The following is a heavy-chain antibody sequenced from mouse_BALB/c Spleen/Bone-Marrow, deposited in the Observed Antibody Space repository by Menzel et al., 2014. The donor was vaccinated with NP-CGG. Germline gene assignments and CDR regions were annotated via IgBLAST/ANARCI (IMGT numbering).Heavy chain of an antibody. Sequence: VMLVGSGGGLVKPGGSRKLSCAASGFTFSSFGMHWVRQAPEKGLEWVAYISSGSSTIYYTDTVKGRFTISRDNPKNTLFLQMTSLRSEDTAMYYCARRYYGSSFSYFDYWGQGTTLTVSS. CDR1: GFTFSSFG. J-gene: IGHJ2*01. CDR3: ARRYYGSSFSYFDY. V-gene: IGHV5-17*02. D-gene: IGHD1-1*01. CDR2: ISSGSSTI.